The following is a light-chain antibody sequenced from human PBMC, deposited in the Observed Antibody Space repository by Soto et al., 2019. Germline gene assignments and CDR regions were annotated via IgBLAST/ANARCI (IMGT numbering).Light chain of an antibody. Sequence: QSALTQPASVSGSPGQSITISCTGTSSDVGGFSYVSWYQQHPGKAPKLMIYEVSNRPSGVSNRFSGSKSGSTASLTISGLQAEDEADYYCSPYTSANSWVFGGGTKLTVL. CDR1: SSDVGGFSY. CDR2: EVS. J-gene: IGLJ3*02. V-gene: IGLV2-14*01. CDR3: SPYTSANSWV.